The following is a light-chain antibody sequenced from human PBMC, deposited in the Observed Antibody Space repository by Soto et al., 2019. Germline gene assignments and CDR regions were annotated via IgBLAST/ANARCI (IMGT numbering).Light chain of an antibody. CDR3: SSYAVSNLVV. V-gene: IGLV2-8*01. CDR1: NNDVGGYNY. J-gene: IGLJ2*01. CDR2: EVT. Sequence: QSALTQPPSASGSPGRSVTISCTGNNNDVGGYNYVSWYQQHPGQAPRLIIYEVTERPSGVPDRFSGSKSGNTASLTVSGLQADDEADYFCSSYAVSNLVVFGGGTKLTVL.